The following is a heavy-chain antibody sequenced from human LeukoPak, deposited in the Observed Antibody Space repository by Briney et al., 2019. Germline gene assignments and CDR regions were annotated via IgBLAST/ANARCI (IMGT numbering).Heavy chain of an antibody. CDR2: ISSSGSTV. J-gene: IGHJ6*03. CDR1: GFTFSSYE. V-gene: IGHV3-48*03. Sequence: PGGSLRLSCAASGFTFSSYEMNWVRQAPGKGLEWVSYISSSGSTVYYADSVKGRFTISRDNAQNSLYLQMNSLRAEDTAVYYCARSAGDLYYYYMDVWGKGTTVTVSS. CDR3: ARSAGDLYYYYMDV. D-gene: IGHD6-13*01.